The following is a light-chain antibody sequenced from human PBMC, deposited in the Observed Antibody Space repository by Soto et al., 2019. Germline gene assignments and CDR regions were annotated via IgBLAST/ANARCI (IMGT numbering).Light chain of an antibody. CDR2: GVF. CDR3: QHYGSSPWT. Sequence: ENVLTQSPGTLSLSPGGRATLSCRASQSVSSGYLAWYQQKPGQAPRLLIYGVFNRATGIPERFSGSGSGTDFTLTISRLEPEDFAVYYCQHYGSSPWTFGQGTKVEIK. J-gene: IGKJ1*01. CDR1: QSVSSGY. V-gene: IGKV3-20*01.